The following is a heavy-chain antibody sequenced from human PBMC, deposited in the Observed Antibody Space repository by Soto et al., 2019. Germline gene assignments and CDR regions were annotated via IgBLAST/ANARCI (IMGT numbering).Heavy chain of an antibody. J-gene: IGHJ4*02. V-gene: IGHV3-7*01. Sequence: PGGALRLSCAASGFTCSNYWMTWVRQAPGKGLEWVANIKQDGSEKYYVDSVKGRFTISRDNAKNSLYLQMNSLRAEDTAVYHCAKVGILGNLRYWTDFWGPGTLVPVSS. CDR2: IKQDGSEK. CDR3: AKVGILGNLRYWTDF. CDR1: GFTCSNYW. D-gene: IGHD3-16*02.